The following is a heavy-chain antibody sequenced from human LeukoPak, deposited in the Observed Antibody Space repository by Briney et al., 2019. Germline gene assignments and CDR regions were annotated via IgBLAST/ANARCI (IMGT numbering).Heavy chain of an antibody. D-gene: IGHD3-22*01. CDR2: ISASGGRT. CDR1: GFTFSSYA. J-gene: IGHJ4*02. V-gene: IGHV3-23*01. Sequence: GGSLRLSCAASGFTFSSYAMNWVRQAPGKGLEWVAIISASGGRTYYADSVKGRFTISRDNSKNTLYLQMNSLRAEDKALYYCAKDLDSSGYYLGENLDYWGQRTLVTVSS. CDR3: AKDLDSSGYYLGENLDY.